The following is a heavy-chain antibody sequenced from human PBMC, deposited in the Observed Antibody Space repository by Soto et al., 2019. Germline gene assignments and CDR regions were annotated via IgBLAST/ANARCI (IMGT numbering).Heavy chain of an antibody. Sequence: QVQLVQSGAEVKKPGASVKVSCKASGYSFNIYGISWVRQAPGQGLEWMGWISGYNANTNYAQEVQGRVTLTTDTYTSTAYMELRSLRSDDTAVYYCARLGELLSAFDIWGQGTMVTVSS. CDR1: GYSFNIYG. CDR3: ARLGELLSAFDI. CDR2: ISGYNANT. J-gene: IGHJ3*02. D-gene: IGHD1-26*01. V-gene: IGHV1-18*01.